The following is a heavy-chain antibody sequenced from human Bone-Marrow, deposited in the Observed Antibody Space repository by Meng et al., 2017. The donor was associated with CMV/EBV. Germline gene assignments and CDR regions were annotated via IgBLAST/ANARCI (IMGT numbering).Heavy chain of an antibody. J-gene: IGHJ4*02. CDR3: ARRGPGSSSPKYYHFDL. Sequence: GESLKISCAAPGFTFSAYTMNWVRQAPGKGLEWVSSIGSSGSFIYYADSVKGRVTISRDNAKNSLYLQMNSLRAEDTAVYYCARRGPGSSSPKYYHFDLWGQGTLVTFSS. CDR2: IGSSGSFI. V-gene: IGHV3-21*01. CDR1: GFTFSAYT. D-gene: IGHD6-6*01.